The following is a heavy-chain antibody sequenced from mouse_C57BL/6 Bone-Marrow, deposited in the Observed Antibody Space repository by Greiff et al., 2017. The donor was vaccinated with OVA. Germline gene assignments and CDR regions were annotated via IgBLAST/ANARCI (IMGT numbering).Heavy chain of an antibody. CDR2: IRSKSSNYTT. J-gene: IGHJ1*03. V-gene: IGHV10-3*01. CDR3: VTGTRGYWSFDV. D-gene: IGHD4-1*01. CDR1: GFTFNTYS. Sequence: EVQRVESGGGLVQPKGSLKISCAASGFTFNTYSMHWVRQAPGKGLEWVAGIRSKSSNYTTYYADSVKDRFTMSRDDSQSTLNLQMNNLKTEDTAMYYCVTGTRGYWSFDVWGTGTTVTVSS.